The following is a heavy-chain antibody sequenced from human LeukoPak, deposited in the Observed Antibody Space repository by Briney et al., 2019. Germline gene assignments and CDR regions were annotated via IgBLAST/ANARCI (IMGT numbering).Heavy chain of an antibody. J-gene: IGHJ5*02. D-gene: IGHD3-10*01. Sequence: SETLSLTCTVSGGSISSNTYYWAWIRRPPGKGLEWIGSIFYSGTTYYTPSLKSRVTISVDTSKNQFSLKVNSVTAADTAVYYCARSGTYYNNWFDPWGQGTLVTVSS. CDR1: GGSISSNTYY. V-gene: IGHV4-39*01. CDR3: ARSGTYYNNWFDP. CDR2: IFYSGTT.